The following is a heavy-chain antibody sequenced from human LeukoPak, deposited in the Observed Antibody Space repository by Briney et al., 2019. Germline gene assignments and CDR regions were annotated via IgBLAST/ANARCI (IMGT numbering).Heavy chain of an antibody. CDR1: GGSISDYY. CDR3: TRGLAAAYDYNWFDS. Sequence: SETLSLTCSVSGGSISDYYWTWIRQPAGKGLEWIGRINASGTTRYNPSLKSRLAMSVDTSKNQFSLKLTSVTAADTAVYFCTRGLAAAYDYNWFDSWGQGALVTVSS. D-gene: IGHD5-12*01. V-gene: IGHV4-4*07. CDR2: INASGTT. J-gene: IGHJ5*01.